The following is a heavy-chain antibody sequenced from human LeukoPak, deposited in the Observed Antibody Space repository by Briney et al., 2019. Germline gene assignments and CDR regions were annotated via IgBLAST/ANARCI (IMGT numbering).Heavy chain of an antibody. J-gene: IGHJ5*02. CDR3: ARGRGYCSSTSCYTSWFDP. D-gene: IGHD2-2*02. V-gene: IGHV1-8*03. Sequence: ASVKVSCKASGYTFTSYDINWARQATGQGLEWMGWMNPNSGNTGYAQKFQGRVTITRNTSISTAYMELSSLRSEDTAVYYCARGRGYCSSTSCYTSWFDPWGQGTLVTVSS. CDR2: MNPNSGNT. CDR1: GYTFTSYD.